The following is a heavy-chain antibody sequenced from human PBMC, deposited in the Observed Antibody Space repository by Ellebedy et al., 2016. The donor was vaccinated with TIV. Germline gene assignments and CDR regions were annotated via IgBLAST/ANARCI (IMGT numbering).Heavy chain of an antibody. J-gene: IGHJ4*02. V-gene: IGHV1-18*04. D-gene: IGHD4-17*01. Sequence: AASVKVSCKASGYTFTSYGINWVRQAPGQGLEWMGWLNAYNGNTNYVQKLQGRVTMTTDTSTNTAYMELRSLRSDDTAVYYCARAMTTVTTAYWGQGTLVTVSS. CDR3: ARAMTTVTTAY. CDR1: GYTFTSYG. CDR2: LNAYNGNT.